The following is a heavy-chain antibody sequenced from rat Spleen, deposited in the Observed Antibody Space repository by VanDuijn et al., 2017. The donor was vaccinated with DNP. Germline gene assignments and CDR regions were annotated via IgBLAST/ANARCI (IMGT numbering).Heavy chain of an antibody. CDR3: SRDGPPYYGVPFDY. V-gene: IGHV5-29*01. CDR2: ITNTGGIT. D-gene: IGHD1-7*01. Sequence: EVKLVESGGGLVQPGRSLKLSCAASGFNLSDYGMGWVRQAPTKGLEWGAAITNTGGITYYPDSVKGPFTISRNNAKSTLYLQMNSLRSEDNATYSCSRDGPPYYGVPFDYWGQGVMVTVSS. CDR1: GFNLSDYG. J-gene: IGHJ2*01.